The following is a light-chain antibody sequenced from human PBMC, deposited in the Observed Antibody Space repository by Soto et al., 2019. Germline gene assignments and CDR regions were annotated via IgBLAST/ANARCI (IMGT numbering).Light chain of an antibody. CDR3: GSYTSSGTLYV. CDR1: SSDVGGYNY. CDR2: DVS. Sequence: QSALTQPASVSGSPGQSITISCTGTSSDVGGYNYVSWYQQHPGKAPKLMIYDVSNRPSGVSNRFSGSKSDNTASLTISGLQAEDEADYYCGSYTSSGTLYVFGTGTKLTVL. V-gene: IGLV2-14*01. J-gene: IGLJ1*01.